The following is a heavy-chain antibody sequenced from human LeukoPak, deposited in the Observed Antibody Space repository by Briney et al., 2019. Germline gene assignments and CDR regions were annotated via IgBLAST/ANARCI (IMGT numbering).Heavy chain of an antibody. Sequence: GGSLRLSCAASGFTFSSYDMHWVRQTAGKGLEWVSGIGTAGDTYYPASVKGRFTISRESAKNSLYLQMDSLRAGDTAVYYCTRGGYYGSENDAFDIWGQGTMVTVSS. CDR3: TRGGYYGSENDAFDI. J-gene: IGHJ3*02. CDR2: IGTAGDT. CDR1: GFTFSSYD. V-gene: IGHV3-13*01. D-gene: IGHD3-10*01.